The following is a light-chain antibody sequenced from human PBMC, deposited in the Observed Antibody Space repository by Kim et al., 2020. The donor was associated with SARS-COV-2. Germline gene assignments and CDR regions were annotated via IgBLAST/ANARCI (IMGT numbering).Light chain of an antibody. Sequence: LSPGERATLSCRASQSVSSNYLAWYQQKPGQAPRLLIYDASSRATGFPDRFSGSGSGTDFTLTINRLEPEDFAVYYCQQYGSSPRTFGQGTKLEI. CDR1: QSVSSNY. CDR3: QQYGSSPRT. CDR2: DAS. V-gene: IGKV3-20*01. J-gene: IGKJ2*02.